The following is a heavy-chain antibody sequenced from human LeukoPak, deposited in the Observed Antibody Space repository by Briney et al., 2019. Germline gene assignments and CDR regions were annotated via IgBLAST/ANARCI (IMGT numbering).Heavy chain of an antibody. CDR1: GFTFSSYG. V-gene: IGHV3-30*03. CDR3: ARVGSGGSCYRSCGFDP. Sequence: PAGGSLRLSCAASGFTFSSYGMHWVRQAPGKGLEWVAVISYDGSNKYYADSVKGRFTISRDNSKNTLYLQMNSLRAEDTAVYYCARVGSGGSCYRSCGFDPWGQGTLVTVSS. J-gene: IGHJ5*02. D-gene: IGHD2-15*01. CDR2: ISYDGSNK.